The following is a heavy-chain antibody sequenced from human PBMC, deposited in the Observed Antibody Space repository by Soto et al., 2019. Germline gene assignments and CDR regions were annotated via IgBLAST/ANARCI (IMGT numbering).Heavy chain of an antibody. Sequence: ASVEVSCKASGYTFTSYGIHWVRQAPGQRLEWMGWINAANGDTKYSPKFQGRVTITRDTSASTAYMELSSLRSEDTAVYYCVRRHVSATGIDWFDPWGHGTLVTVSS. CDR1: GYTFTSYG. V-gene: IGHV1-3*01. D-gene: IGHD6-13*01. CDR2: INAANGDT. CDR3: VRRHVSATGIDWFDP. J-gene: IGHJ5*02.